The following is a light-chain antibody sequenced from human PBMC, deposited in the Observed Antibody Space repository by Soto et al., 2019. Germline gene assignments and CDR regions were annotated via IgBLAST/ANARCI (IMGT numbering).Light chain of an antibody. Sequence: EVGLTQSTGTLSLSPGERAALSCRASQSVSSSYLAWYQQKPGQAPRLLIYGASSRATGIPDRFSGTGSGTDFALTISRLETDDSAVYYCQQYGGSPFTFGPGTKVDI. CDR1: QSVSSSY. J-gene: IGKJ3*01. CDR3: QQYGGSPFT. CDR2: GAS. V-gene: IGKV3-20*01.